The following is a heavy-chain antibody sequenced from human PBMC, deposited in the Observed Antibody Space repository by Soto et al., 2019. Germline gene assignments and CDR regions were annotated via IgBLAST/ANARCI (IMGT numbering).Heavy chain of an antibody. CDR1: GFTFSSYA. D-gene: IGHD6-19*01. CDR3: AKVSTVAVASMFDF. Sequence: EVQLLESGGGLVQPGGSLRLSCAASGFTFSSYAMGWVRQAPGKGLQWVSSISGSGASTYYADSVKGRFTISRDNSKNTLNLQMNSLRAEDTAVYYCAKVSTVAVASMFDFWGQGTLVTVCS. V-gene: IGHV3-23*01. J-gene: IGHJ4*02. CDR2: ISGSGAST.